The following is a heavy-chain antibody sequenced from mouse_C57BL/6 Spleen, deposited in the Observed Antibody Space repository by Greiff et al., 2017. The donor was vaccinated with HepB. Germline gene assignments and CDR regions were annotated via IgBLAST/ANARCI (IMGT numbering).Heavy chain of an antibody. V-gene: IGHV1-55*01. D-gene: IGHD1-1*01. CDR2: IYPGSGST. CDR3: ARETTVVATREYYFDY. J-gene: IGHJ2*01. CDR1: GYTFTSYW. Sequence: QVQLKQPGAELVKPGASVKMSCKASGYTFTSYWITWVKQRPGQGLEWIGDIYPGSGSTNYNEKFKSKATLTVDTSSSTAYMQLSSLTSEDSAVYYCARETTVVATREYYFDYWGQGTTLTVSS.